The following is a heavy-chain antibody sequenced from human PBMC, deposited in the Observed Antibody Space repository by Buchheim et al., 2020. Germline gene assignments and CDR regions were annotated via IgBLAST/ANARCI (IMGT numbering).Heavy chain of an antibody. V-gene: IGHV4-34*01. Sequence: QVQLQQWGAGLLKPSETLSLTCAVYGGSFSGYYWSWIRQPPGKGLEWIGEINHSGSTNYHPSLKSRVTITVDTSKNPFSLKLSSVTAADTAVYYCARVGSPLRHSSGYYDVWGQGTL. CDR1: GGSFSGYY. CDR3: ARVGSPLRHSSGYYDV. D-gene: IGHD3-22*01. CDR2: INHSGST. J-gene: IGHJ4*02.